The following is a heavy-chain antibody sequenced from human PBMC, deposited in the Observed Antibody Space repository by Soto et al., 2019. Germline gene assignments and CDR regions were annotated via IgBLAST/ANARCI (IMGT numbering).Heavy chain of an antibody. Sequence: PSETLSLTCTVSGGSISSGDYYWSWIRQPPGKGLEWIGYIYYSGSTYYNPSLKSRVTISVDTSKNQFSLKLSSVTAADTAVYYCARGLVAPTTSYYFDYWGQGTLVTVSS. CDR3: ARGLVAPTTSYYFDY. CDR1: GGSISSGDYY. D-gene: IGHD2-2*01. J-gene: IGHJ4*02. CDR2: IYYSGST. V-gene: IGHV4-30-4*01.